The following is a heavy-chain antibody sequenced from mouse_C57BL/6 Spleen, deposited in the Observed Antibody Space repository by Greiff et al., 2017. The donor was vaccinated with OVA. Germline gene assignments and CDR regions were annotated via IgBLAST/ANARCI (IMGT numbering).Heavy chain of an antibody. CDR2: IDPSDSYP. CDR3: ARDYYGSSYGFAY. Sequence: QVQLQPPGAELVMPGASVKLSCKASGYTFTSYWMHWVKQRPGQGLEWIGEIDPSDSYPHYNQKFKGKSTLTVDKSSSTAYMQLSSLTSEDSAVYYCARDYYGSSYGFAYWGQGTLVTVSA. J-gene: IGHJ3*01. D-gene: IGHD1-1*01. CDR1: GYTFTSYW. V-gene: IGHV1-69*01.